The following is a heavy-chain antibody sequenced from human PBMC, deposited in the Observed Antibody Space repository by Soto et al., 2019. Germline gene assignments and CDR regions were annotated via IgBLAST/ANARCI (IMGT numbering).Heavy chain of an antibody. D-gene: IGHD3-22*01. CDR2: ISHDGSNK. CDR1: GFTFSSYA. V-gene: IGHV3-30-3*01. Sequence: GGSLRLSCAASGFTFSSYAMHWVRQAPGKGLEWVAVISHDGSNKYYADSVKGRFTISRDNSKNTLYLQMNSLRAEDTAVYYCASPYYYDSSGYYQYYYYYGMDVWGQGTTVTVSS. CDR3: ASPYYYDSSGYYQYYYYYGMDV. J-gene: IGHJ6*02.